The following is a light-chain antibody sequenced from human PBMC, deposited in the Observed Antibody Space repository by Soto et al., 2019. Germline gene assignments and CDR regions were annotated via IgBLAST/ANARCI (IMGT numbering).Light chain of an antibody. J-gene: IGKJ1*01. CDR2: GAS. CDR1: QSVSGN. CDR3: QQHNNWPPWT. Sequence: ELVMTQSPAALSVSPGDRATLSCRASQSVSGNLAWYQQKPGQAPRLLIYGASTRATGIPARFSGSGSGTEFTLTISSLQSEDFAVYYCQQHNNWPPWTFGQGTKVDIK. V-gene: IGKV3-15*01.